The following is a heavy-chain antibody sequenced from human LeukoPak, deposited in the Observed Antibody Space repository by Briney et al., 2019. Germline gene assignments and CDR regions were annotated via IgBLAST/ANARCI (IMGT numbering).Heavy chain of an antibody. CDR3: AKGTGIVGATSDAFDI. Sequence: PGRSLRLSCAASGFTFSSYAMSWVRQAPGKGLEWVSAISGSGGSTYYADSVKGRFTISRDNSKNTLYLQMNSLRAEDTAVYYCAKGTGIVGATSDAFDIWGQGTMVTVSS. CDR1: GFTFSSYA. J-gene: IGHJ3*02. D-gene: IGHD1-26*01. V-gene: IGHV3-23*01. CDR2: ISGSGGST.